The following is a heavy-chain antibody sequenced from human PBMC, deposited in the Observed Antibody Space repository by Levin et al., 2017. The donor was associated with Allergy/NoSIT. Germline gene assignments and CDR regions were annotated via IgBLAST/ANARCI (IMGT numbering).Heavy chain of an antibody. D-gene: IGHD6-19*01. J-gene: IGHJ4*02. CDR2: IIPIFGTA. CDR1: GGTFSSYA. CDR3: ARAGYSRGWYSDY. Sequence: ASVKVSCKASGGTFSSYAISWVRQAPGQGLEWMGGIIPIFGTANYAQKFQGRVTITADKSTSTAYMELSSLRSEDTAVYYCARAGYSRGWYSDYWGQGTLVTVSS. V-gene: IGHV1-69*06.